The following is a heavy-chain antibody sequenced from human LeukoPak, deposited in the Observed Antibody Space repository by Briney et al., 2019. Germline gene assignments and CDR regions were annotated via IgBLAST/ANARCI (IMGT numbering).Heavy chain of an antibody. V-gene: IGHV3-33*08. J-gene: IGHJ4*02. CDR2: IWYDGSNK. CDR3: ARDGASESGSYYVFDY. D-gene: IGHD1-26*01. CDR1: GFTFSNYG. Sequence: GGSLRLSCAASGFTFSNYGMHWVRQAPGKGLEWVAVIWYDGSNKYYADSVKGRFTISRDNSKNTLYLQMNSLRAEDTAVYYCARDGASESGSYYVFDYWGQGTLVTVSS.